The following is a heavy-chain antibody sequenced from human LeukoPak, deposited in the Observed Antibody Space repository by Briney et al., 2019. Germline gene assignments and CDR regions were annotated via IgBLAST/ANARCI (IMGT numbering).Heavy chain of an antibody. D-gene: IGHD3-10*01. Sequence: PSETLSLTCTVSGGSISSGDYYWSWIRQPPGKGLEWIGYIYYSGSTYHNPSLKSRVTISVDTSKNQFSLKLNAVTAADTAVYYCAREMYYYGSGSYPNNYDGFDIWGQGTMVTVSS. CDR1: GGSISSGDYY. J-gene: IGHJ3*02. V-gene: IGHV4-30-4*08. CDR3: AREMYYYGSGSYPNNYDGFDI. CDR2: IYYSGST.